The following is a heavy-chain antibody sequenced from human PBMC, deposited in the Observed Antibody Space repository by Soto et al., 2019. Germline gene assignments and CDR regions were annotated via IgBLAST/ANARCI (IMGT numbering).Heavy chain of an antibody. Sequence: SQTLSLTCDISGDAVSSNTAAWNWIRQSPSRGLEWLGRTYYRSKWYTDYAVSVKSRMTIKPDTSKNQFTLQLNSVTPEDTAVYFCARDREGFVHWGQGTPVTVPS. CDR3: ARDREGFVH. V-gene: IGHV6-1*01. CDR1: GDAVSSNTAA. CDR2: TYYRSKWYT. D-gene: IGHD2-8*01. J-gene: IGHJ4*02.